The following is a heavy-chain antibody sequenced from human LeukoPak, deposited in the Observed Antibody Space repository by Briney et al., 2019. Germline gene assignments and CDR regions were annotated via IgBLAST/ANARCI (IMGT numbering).Heavy chain of an antibody. V-gene: IGHV4-34*01. CDR1: GGSFSGYY. J-gene: IGHJ4*02. CDR3: ARGQWLRLNYFDY. CDR2: INHSGST. D-gene: IGHD5-12*01. Sequence: SETLSLTCAVYGGSFSGYYWSWIRQPPGKGLEWIGEINHSGSTNYNPSLKSRVTISVDTSKNQFSLKLSSETAADTAVYYCARGQWLRLNYFDYWGQGTLVTVSS.